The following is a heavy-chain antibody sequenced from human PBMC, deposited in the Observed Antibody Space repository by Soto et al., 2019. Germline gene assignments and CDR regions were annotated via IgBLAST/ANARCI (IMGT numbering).Heavy chain of an antibody. J-gene: IGHJ5*01. D-gene: IGHD4-4*01. V-gene: IGHV4-59*01. Sequence: PETFSLTWTVSGGSIRSYYWTCSRQPPGKRLEWLGYIFYSGSPFYNPSLKSRVTISIHTPKSQFSRQLTSVTAADKAVYYCAIGRGATGITDSWC. CDR1: GGSIRSYY. CDR3: AIGRGATGITDS. CDR2: IFYSGSP.